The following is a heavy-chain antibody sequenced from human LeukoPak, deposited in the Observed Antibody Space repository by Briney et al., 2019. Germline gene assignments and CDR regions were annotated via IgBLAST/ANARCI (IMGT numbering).Heavy chain of an antibody. CDR3: ARDRGSGWPFDY. J-gene: IGHJ4*02. V-gene: IGHV4-59*01. Sequence: SETLSLTCSVSGGSISSYYWSWIRQPPGKGLEWIGYIYYSGSTNYNPSLKSRVTISVDTSKNQFSLKLSSVTAADTAVYYCARDRGSGWPFDYWGQATLVTVSS. CDR2: IYYSGST. CDR1: GGSISSYY. D-gene: IGHD6-19*01.